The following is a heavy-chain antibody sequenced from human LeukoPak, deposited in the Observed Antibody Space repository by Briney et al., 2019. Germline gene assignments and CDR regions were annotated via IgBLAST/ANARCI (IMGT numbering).Heavy chain of an antibody. V-gene: IGHV3-15*01. CDR3: TTGRKGDLPPGNY. CDR2: IKSKTDGGTT. Sequence: KPGGSLRLSCAASGFTFSKAWMNWVRQAPGKGLEWVGRIKSKTDGGTTDYAAPVKGRFTISRDDSKNTLYLQMNSLKTEDTAVYYCTTGRKGDLPPGNYWGQGTLVTVSS. J-gene: IGHJ4*02. D-gene: IGHD2-21*02. CDR1: GFTFSKAW.